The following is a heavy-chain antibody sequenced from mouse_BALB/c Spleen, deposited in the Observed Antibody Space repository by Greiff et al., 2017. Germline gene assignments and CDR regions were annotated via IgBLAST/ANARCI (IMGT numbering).Heavy chain of an antibody. CDR2: IYAGTGGT. V-gene: IGHV1-66*01. D-gene: IGHD2-1*01. CDR1: GFTFSSSY. Sequence: QVQLKESGAELVKPGASVKLSCKTSGFTFSSSYISWLKQKPGQSLEWIAWIYAGTGGTSYNQKFTGKAQLTVDTSSSTAYMQFSSLTTEDSAINYCARHDYGNYFYYAMDYWGQGTSVTVSS. J-gene: IGHJ4*01. CDR3: ARHDYGNYFYYAMDY.